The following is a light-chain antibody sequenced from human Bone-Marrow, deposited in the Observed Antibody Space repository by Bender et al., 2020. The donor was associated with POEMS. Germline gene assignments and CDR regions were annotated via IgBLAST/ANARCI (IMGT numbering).Light chain of an antibody. V-gene: IGLV2-8*01. CDR1: SSDVGGYNY. Sequence: QSALTQPPSASGSPGQSVTISCTGTSSDVGGYNYVSWYQKNPGKAPKLIIYDVTKRPSGVPDRFSASKSGNTASLTVSGLQAEDEADYYCSSYTTSSALEGVFGTGTKVTVL. J-gene: IGLJ1*01. CDR3: SSYTTSSALEGV. CDR2: DVT.